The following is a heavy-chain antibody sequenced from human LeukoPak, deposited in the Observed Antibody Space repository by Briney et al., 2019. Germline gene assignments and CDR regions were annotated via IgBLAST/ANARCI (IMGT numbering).Heavy chain of an antibody. J-gene: IGHJ5*02. V-gene: IGHV3-21*01. Sequence: PGGSLRLSCAASGFTFSSYSMNWVRQAPGKGLEWVSSISSSSSYIYYADSVKGRFTISRDNAKNSLYLQMNSLRAEDTAVYYCARDPSTYYYDSSGYYNWFDPWGQGTQVTVSS. CDR1: GFTFSSYS. D-gene: IGHD3-22*01. CDR3: ARDPSTYYYDSSGYYNWFDP. CDR2: ISSSSSYI.